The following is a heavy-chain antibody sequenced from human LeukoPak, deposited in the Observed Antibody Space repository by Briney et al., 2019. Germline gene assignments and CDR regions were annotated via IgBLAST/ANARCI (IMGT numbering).Heavy chain of an antibody. Sequence: GASVKVSCKASGYTFTSYDINWVRQATGQGLEWMGWMNPNSGNTGYAQKFQGRVTMTRNTSISTAYMELSSLRSEDTAVYYCARGRTIFGVVIIHDYYYGMDVWGQGTTVTVSS. CDR1: GYTFTSYD. CDR2: MNPNSGNT. J-gene: IGHJ6*02. CDR3: ARGRTIFGVVIIHDYYYGMDV. V-gene: IGHV1-8*01. D-gene: IGHD3-3*01.